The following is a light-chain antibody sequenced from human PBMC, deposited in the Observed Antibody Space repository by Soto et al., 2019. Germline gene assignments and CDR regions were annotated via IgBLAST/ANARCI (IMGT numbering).Light chain of an antibody. J-gene: IGKJ4*01. CDR1: QSLLDSNGYNY. CDR2: LGS. CDR3: MQGPQTPLT. V-gene: IGKV2-28*01. Sequence: DIVMTQSPLSLSVTPGEPASISCRSSQSLLDSNGYNYLDWYLQKPGQSPQLLIYLGSNRASGVPDRFSGSGSGTEFTLKISRVEAEDVGIYYCMQGPQTPLTFGGGTKVEIK.